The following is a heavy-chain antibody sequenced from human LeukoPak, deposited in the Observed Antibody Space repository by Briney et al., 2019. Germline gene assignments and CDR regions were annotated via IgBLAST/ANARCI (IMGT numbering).Heavy chain of an antibody. Sequence: SETLSLTCLVSGGSMSSYFWSWIRQPAGKGLEWIGYIYYSGSTNYNPSLKSRVTISVDTSKNQFSLKLSSVTAADTAVYYCARGRRFGESYYFDYWGQGTLVTVSS. J-gene: IGHJ4*02. CDR2: IYYSGST. D-gene: IGHD3-10*01. CDR3: ARGRRFGESYYFDY. CDR1: GGSMSSYF. V-gene: IGHV4-59*12.